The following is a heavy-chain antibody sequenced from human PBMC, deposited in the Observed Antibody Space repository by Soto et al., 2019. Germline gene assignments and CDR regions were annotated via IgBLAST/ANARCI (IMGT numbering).Heavy chain of an antibody. CDR1: GYSFTSYW. J-gene: IGHJ4*02. Sequence: GESLKISCQGSGYSFTSYWIGWVRQRPGKGLEWMGRINPSDSYTTYSPSFQGHVTISTDKSFSTAYLQWSGLKASDTAMYYCARLGYCTGTSCYTFDSWGQGTLVTVSS. CDR2: INPSDSYT. CDR3: ARLGYCTGTSCYTFDS. D-gene: IGHD2-2*02. V-gene: IGHV5-10-1*01.